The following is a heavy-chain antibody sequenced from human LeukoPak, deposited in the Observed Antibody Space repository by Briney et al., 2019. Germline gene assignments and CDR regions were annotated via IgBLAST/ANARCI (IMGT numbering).Heavy chain of an antibody. CDR1: GFTFGSYA. Sequence: GGSLRLSCAASGFTFGSYAIYWVRQAPGKGPEWVSGMSGGGGITYFADSVKGRFIISRDNSKNTVYLQINNLRAEDTALYYCAKTRAGNSSGRDPGWPMVYWGQGTLVTVSS. D-gene: IGHD3-22*01. CDR3: AKTRAGNSSGRDPGWPMVY. CDR2: MSGGGGIT. J-gene: IGHJ4*02. V-gene: IGHV3-23*01.